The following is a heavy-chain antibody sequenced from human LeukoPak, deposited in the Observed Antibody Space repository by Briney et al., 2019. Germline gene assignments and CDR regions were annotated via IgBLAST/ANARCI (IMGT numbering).Heavy chain of an antibody. V-gene: IGHV4-34*01. J-gene: IGHJ4*02. D-gene: IGHD4-23*01. CDR1: GGSFSGYY. CDR3: ARDGSSMVVRRYYFDY. Sequence: SETLSLTCAVYGGSFSGYYWSWIRQPPGKGLEWIGEINHSGSNNYNPSLKSRVTISVDTSKNQFSLKLSSVTAADTAVYYCARDGSSMVVRRYYFDYWGQGTLVTVSS. CDR2: INHSGSN.